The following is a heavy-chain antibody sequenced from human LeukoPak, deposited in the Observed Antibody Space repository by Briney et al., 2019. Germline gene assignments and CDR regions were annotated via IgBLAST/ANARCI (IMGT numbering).Heavy chain of an antibody. D-gene: IGHD2-15*01. CDR2: INPNSGGT. V-gene: IGHV1-2*02. CDR1: GYTSTGYY. CDR3: ARAGDIVVVVAAKTWDNWFDP. J-gene: IGHJ5*02. Sequence: ASVKVSCKASGYTSTGYYIHWVRQAPGQGLEWMGWINPNSGGTNYAQKFQGRVTMTRDTSISTAYMELSRLRSDDTAVYYCARAGDIVVVVAAKTWDNWFDPWGQGTLVTVSS.